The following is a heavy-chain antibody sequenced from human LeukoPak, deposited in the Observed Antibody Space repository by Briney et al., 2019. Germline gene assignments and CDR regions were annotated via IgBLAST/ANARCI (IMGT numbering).Heavy chain of an antibody. CDR2: VWTDGRNE. Sequence: GGSLRLSCAASGFTFTTYVMHWVRQARGKGREGVAVVWTDGRNEHYADSVRGRFTISRDSLKNTLFLQMNSMRAEDTGVYFCAKEPKQWLGAFDIRGRGTTVTVSS. J-gene: IGHJ3*02. CDR1: GFTFTTYV. D-gene: IGHD6-19*01. CDR3: AKEPKQWLGAFDI. V-gene: IGHV3-33*06.